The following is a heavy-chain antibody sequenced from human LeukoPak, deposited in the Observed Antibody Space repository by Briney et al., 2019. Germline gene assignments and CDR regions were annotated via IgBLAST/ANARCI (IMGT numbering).Heavy chain of an antibody. CDR1: GGSISSGSYC. CDR2: IYTSGNT. V-gene: IGHV4-61*02. Sequence: TSETLSLTCTVSGGSISSGSYCWSWIRQPAGKGLEWIGRIYTSGNTNYNPSLKSRVTISVDTSKNQFSLKLSSVAAADTAVYYCARDWGVSARPGYMDVWGKGTTVTVSS. D-gene: IGHD6-6*01. J-gene: IGHJ6*03. CDR3: ARDWGVSARPGYMDV.